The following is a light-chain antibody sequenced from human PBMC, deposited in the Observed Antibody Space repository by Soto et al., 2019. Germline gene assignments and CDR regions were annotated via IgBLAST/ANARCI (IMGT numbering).Light chain of an antibody. Sequence: SVLTQPLSASGAPGQRGTITYTGSRSNIGSNTVSWYQHLPGTAPRLLMYSNNKRPSGVPDRFSGSKSGNTASLTVSGLQAEDEADYYCSSYAGSNTLYVFGTGTKVTVL. J-gene: IGLJ1*01. CDR3: SSYAGSNTLYV. CDR1: RSNIGSNT. CDR2: SNN. V-gene: IGLV1-44*01.